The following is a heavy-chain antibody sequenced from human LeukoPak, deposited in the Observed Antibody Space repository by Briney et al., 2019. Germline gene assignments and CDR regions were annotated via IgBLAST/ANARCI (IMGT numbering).Heavy chain of an antibody. CDR2: ISGSVGTT. J-gene: IGHJ4*02. CDR1: GFTFSTYA. CDR3: AKSIGGVVVVAADY. V-gene: IGHV3-23*01. Sequence: GGSLRLSWAASGFTFSTYAMTWVRQAPGKGRGWVSVISGSVGTTYYADSVKGRFTLSRDNSENTLYLQMNSLSAAETAVYYCAKSIGGVVVVAADYWGQGTLVTVSS. D-gene: IGHD2-15*01.